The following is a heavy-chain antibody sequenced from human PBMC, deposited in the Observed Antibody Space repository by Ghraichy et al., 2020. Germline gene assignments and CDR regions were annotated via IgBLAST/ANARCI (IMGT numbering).Heavy chain of an antibody. Sequence: ETLSLTCTVSGGSISSYYWSWIRQPAGKGLEWIGRIYTSGSTNYNPSLKSRVTMSVDTSKNQFSLKLSSVTAADTAVYYCARDRDYYGSGIGRNYYYGMDVWGQGTTVTVSS. D-gene: IGHD3-10*01. V-gene: IGHV4-4*07. CDR1: GGSISSYY. CDR3: ARDRDYYGSGIGRNYYYGMDV. CDR2: IYTSGST. J-gene: IGHJ6*02.